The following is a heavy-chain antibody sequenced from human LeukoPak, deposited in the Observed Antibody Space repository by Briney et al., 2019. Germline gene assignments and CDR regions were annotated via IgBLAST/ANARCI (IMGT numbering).Heavy chain of an antibody. CDR1: GGSVSSSTYY. V-gene: IGHV4-39*01. Sequence: PSETLSLTCTVSGGSVSSSTYYWGWIHQPPGKGLEWIGSIYYSGSTYYSPSLKSRVTISVDTSKNQFSLKLSSVTAADTAVYYCARSHPDYYDSSGYLFDYWGQGTLVTVSS. CDR2: IYYSGST. D-gene: IGHD3-22*01. CDR3: ARSHPDYYDSSGYLFDY. J-gene: IGHJ4*02.